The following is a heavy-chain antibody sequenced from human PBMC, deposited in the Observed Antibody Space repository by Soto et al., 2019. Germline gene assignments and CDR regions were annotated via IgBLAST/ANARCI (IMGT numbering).Heavy chain of an antibody. CDR1: GGCISSGGYS. V-gene: IGHV4-30-2*01. D-gene: IGHD3-22*01. CDR3: ARGYDSSGYNWYFDP. Sequence: QLQLQESGSGLVKPSQTRSLTCAVTGGCISSGGYSWSWIRQPPGKGLEWIGYIYHSGSTYYNPSLKSRVTISVDRSKNQFSLKLSSVTAADTAVYYCARGYDSSGYNWYFDPWGRGTLVTVSS. J-gene: IGHJ2*01. CDR2: IYHSGST.